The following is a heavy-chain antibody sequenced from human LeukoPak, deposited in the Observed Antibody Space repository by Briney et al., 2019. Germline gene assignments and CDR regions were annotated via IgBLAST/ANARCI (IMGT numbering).Heavy chain of an antibody. CDR2: ISINADDT. D-gene: IGHD3-16*01. CDR3: AKEIRPNDH. Sequence: QPGGSLRLSCAASGFTFSSHAMTWVRQAPGKGLQWVSSISINADDTHYADSVKGRFTISRDNSKKTLFLQMNSLRVDDTAIYHCAKEIRPNDHWGQGTLVIVSS. CDR1: GFTFSSHA. J-gene: IGHJ4*02. V-gene: IGHV3-23*01.